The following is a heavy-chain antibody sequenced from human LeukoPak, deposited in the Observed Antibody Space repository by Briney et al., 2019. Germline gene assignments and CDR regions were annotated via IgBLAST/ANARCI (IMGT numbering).Heavy chain of an antibody. CDR1: GFTFTSHD. Sequence: ASVKVSCKASGFTFTSHDYNWVRQPTGQGLEWIGWMNPNSGNTGYAQEFQGRVTMTRDTSTSTVYMELSSLRSEDTAVYYCVRGGGGNPLVLDYWGQGTLVTVSS. J-gene: IGHJ4*02. CDR2: MNPNSGNT. CDR3: VRGGGGNPLVLDY. D-gene: IGHD4-23*01. V-gene: IGHV1-8*01.